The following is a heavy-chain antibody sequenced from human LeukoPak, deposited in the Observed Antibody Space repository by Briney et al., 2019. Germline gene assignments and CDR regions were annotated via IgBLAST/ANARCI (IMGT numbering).Heavy chain of an antibody. CDR2: IIPIFDTA. V-gene: IGHV1-69*13. CDR1: GGTFSSYA. J-gene: IGHJ4*02. D-gene: IGHD1-26*01. CDR3: ARDGVGATKRGAFDY. Sequence: SVKVSCKASGGTFSSYAISWVRQAPGQGLEWMGGIIPIFDTANHAQKFQGRVTITADESTSTAYMELSSLKSEDTAVYYCARDGVGATKRGAFDYWGQGTLVTVSS.